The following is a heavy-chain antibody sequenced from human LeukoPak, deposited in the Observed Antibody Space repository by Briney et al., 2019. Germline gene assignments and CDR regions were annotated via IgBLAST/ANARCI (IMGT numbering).Heavy chain of an antibody. CDR2: INPNSGGT. Sequence: ASVKVSCEASGYTFTGYYMHWVRQAPGQGLEWMGWINPNSGGTNYAQKFQGRVTMTRDTSISTAYMELSRLRSDDTAVYYCARVGITMIVVAAFDYWGQGTLVTVSS. J-gene: IGHJ4*02. CDR1: GYTFTGYY. V-gene: IGHV1-2*02. D-gene: IGHD3-22*01. CDR3: ARVGITMIVVAAFDY.